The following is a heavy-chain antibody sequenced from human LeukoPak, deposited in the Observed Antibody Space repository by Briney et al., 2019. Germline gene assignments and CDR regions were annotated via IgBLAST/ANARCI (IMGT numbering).Heavy chain of an antibody. D-gene: IGHD5-18*01. CDR2: ISGSGGST. CDR3: AKEKVMDTAMVYYFDY. CDR1: GFTFSSYG. V-gene: IGHV3-23*01. Sequence: GGSLRLSCAASGFTFSSYGMSWVRQAPGKGLEWVSAISGSGGSTYYADSVKGRFTISRDNSKNTLYLQMNSLRAEDTAVYYCAKEKVMDTAMVYYFDYWGQGTLVTVSS. J-gene: IGHJ4*02.